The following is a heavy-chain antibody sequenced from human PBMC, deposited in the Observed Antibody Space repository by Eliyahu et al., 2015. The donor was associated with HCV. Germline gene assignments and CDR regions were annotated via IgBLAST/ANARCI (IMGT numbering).Heavy chain of an antibody. CDR3: ARDYSPTVNPLDT. J-gene: IGHJ5*01. Sequence: QVLLVQSGAEVKKPGASVKVSCTASGYAFLXYDIXWVRQAPGEGLEWMGRISINKENTNYAQKFQDRLTMTTDTSTWTAYMDLRNLTTDDTAVYYCARDYSPTVNPLDTWGQGTLVTVSS. D-gene: IGHD1-14*01. V-gene: IGHV1-18*01. CDR1: GYAFLXYD. CDR2: ISINKENT.